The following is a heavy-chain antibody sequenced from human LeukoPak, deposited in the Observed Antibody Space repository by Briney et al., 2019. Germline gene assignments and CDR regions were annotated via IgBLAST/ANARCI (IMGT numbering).Heavy chain of an antibody. Sequence: GGSLRLSCAASGFTVSSSYMTWVRQAPGKGLEWVSVVYSGGSTYYADSVKGRFTISRDNSRNTLYLQMSSLRAEDTAVYYCARRYYSMDVWGQGTTVTVPS. CDR1: GFTVSSSY. CDR3: ARRYYSMDV. V-gene: IGHV3-66*04. J-gene: IGHJ6*02. CDR2: VYSGGST.